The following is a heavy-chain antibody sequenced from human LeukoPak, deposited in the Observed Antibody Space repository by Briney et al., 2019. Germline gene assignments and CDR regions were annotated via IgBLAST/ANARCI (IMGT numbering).Heavy chain of an antibody. V-gene: IGHV3-23*01. CDR1: GFSFSGYA. J-gene: IGHJ6*02. Sequence: PGGSLKLSCAASGFSFSGYAMSWVRQAPGQGLEWVPAISGSAARAHYAESVRGRFTISRDNSQNTLHLQMNSLRAEDTAVYYCAKEVVLGETNYFYYGMDVWGQGTTVTVSS. CDR2: ISGSAARA. D-gene: IGHD1-26*01. CDR3: AKEVVLGETNYFYYGMDV.